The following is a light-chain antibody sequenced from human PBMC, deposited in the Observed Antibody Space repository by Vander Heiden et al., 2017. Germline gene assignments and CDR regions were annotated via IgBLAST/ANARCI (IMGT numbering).Light chain of an antibody. CDR1: QSVSSY. V-gene: IGKV3-11*01. CDR3: QQRNNWPPSVT. CDR2: DAS. J-gene: IGKJ3*01. Sequence: ELVLTQSPSTLPLSPGERATLSCRASQSVSSYLAWYQQKPGQAPRLHIYDASNRATGIPARFSGSGSGTDFTLTISSLEPEDFAVYYCQQRNNWPPSVTFGPGTKVDIK.